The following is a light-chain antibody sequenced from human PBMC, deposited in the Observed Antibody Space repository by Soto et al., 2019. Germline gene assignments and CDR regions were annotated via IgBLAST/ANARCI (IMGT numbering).Light chain of an antibody. CDR1: QSISSW. J-gene: IGKJ1*01. CDR3: QRTYNAPWT. V-gene: IGKV1-5*01. CDR2: DAS. Sequence: DIQMTQSPSTLSASVGDRVTITCRASQSISSWLAWYQQKPGKAPKLLIYDASSLESGVPSRFSGSGSGTEFTLTISSLQPEDVATYYGQRTYNAPWTFGQGTKVDIK.